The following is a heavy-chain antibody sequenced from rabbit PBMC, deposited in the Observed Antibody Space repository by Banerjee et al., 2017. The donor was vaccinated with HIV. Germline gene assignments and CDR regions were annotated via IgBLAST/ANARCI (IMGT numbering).Heavy chain of an antibody. V-gene: IGHV1S45*01. D-gene: IGHD1-1*01. CDR2: ITGVSST. CDR1: GFTFSSYW. CDR3: AREAVGSGMYYFNL. J-gene: IGHJ4*01. Sequence: QEQLEESGGDLVKPEASLTLTCAASGFTFSSYWMCWVRQAPGKGLEWIACITGVSSTYYASWAKGRFTISKTSSTTVTLQMTSLTAADTATYFCAREAVGSGMYYFNLWGPGTLVTVS.